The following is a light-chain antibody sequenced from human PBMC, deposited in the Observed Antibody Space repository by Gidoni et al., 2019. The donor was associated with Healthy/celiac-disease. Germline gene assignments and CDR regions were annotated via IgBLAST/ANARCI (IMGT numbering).Light chain of an antibody. V-gene: IGLV1-40*01. CDR1: SSHIGACYD. J-gene: IGLJ1*01. CDR2: GNS. CDR3: QSYDSSLSVLYV. Sequence: QAVLTQPPSVSGAPGQRVTISCTGSSSHIGACYDVHWYQQLPGTAPKLLIYGNSNRPSGVPDRFSGSKSGTSASLAITGLQAEDEADYYCQSYDSSLSVLYVFGTGTKVTVL.